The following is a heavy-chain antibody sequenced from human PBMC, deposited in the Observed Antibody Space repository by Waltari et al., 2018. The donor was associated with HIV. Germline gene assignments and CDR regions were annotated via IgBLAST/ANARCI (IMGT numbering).Heavy chain of an antibody. CDR2: INSDGSST. Sequence: EVQLVESGGGLVQPGGSLRLSCAASGFRFSSYWMQWVGQAPGKGLVWVSRINSDGSSTSYADSVKGRFTISRDNAKNTLYLQMNSLRAEDTAVYYCARVQGYSYAINWFDPWGQGTLVTVSS. J-gene: IGHJ5*02. D-gene: IGHD5-18*01. CDR3: ARVQGYSYAINWFDP. CDR1: GFRFSSYW. V-gene: IGHV3-74*01.